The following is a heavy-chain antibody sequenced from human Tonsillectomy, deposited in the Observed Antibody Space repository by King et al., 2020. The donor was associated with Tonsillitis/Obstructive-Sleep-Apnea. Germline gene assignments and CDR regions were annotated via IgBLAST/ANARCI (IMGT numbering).Heavy chain of an antibody. J-gene: IGHJ4*02. Sequence: VQLQESGPGLVKPSETLSLTCTVSGGSISSYYWSWIRQPPGKGLEWIGYIYYSGSTNYNPSLQSRVTISVDTSKNQFSLKLSSVTAADTAVYYCAAANSAVDYWGQGTLVTVSS. V-gene: IGHV4-59*08. CDR3: AAANSAVDY. D-gene: IGHD4-23*01. CDR1: GGSISSYY. CDR2: IYYSGST.